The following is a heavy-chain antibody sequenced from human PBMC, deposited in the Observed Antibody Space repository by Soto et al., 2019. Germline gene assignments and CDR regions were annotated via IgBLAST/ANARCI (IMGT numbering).Heavy chain of an antibody. CDR3: AKGRQGMYYYDSSGYYGQNAFDI. D-gene: IGHD3-22*01. V-gene: IGHV3-43*01. Sequence: PGGSLRLSCAASGFTFDDYTMHWVRQAPGKGLEWVSLISWDGGSTYYADSVKGRFTISRDNSKNSLYLQMNSLRTEDTALYYCAKGRQGMYYYDSSGYYGQNAFDIWGQGTMVTVSS. J-gene: IGHJ3*02. CDR1: GFTFDDYT. CDR2: ISWDGGST.